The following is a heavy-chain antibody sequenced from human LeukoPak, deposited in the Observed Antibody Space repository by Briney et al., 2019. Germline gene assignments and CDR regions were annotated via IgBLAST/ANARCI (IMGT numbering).Heavy chain of an antibody. CDR2: IRYDGSNK. D-gene: IGHD3-10*01. CDR3: ATDGVPYEYGSGSQIDC. CDR1: GFTFSSYG. J-gene: IGHJ4*02. Sequence: GGSLRLSCAASGFTFSSYGMHWVRQAPGKGLEWVAFIRYDGSNKYYADSVKGRFTISRDNSKNTLYLQMNSLRAEDTAVYYCATDGVPYEYGSGSQIDCWGQGTLVTVSS. V-gene: IGHV3-30*02.